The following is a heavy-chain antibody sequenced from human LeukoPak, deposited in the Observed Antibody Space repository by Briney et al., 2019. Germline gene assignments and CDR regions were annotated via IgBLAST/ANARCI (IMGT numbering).Heavy chain of an antibody. Sequence: GGSLRLSCAASGFTFSSYAMSWVRQAPGKGLEWVSAISGSGGSTYYADSVKGRFTISRDNSKNTLYLQMNSLRAEDTAVYYCAKDDDSSDYSFRTFHYWGRGTLVTVSS. CDR2: ISGSGGST. D-gene: IGHD3-22*01. J-gene: IGHJ4*02. CDR3: AKDDDSSDYSFRTFHY. V-gene: IGHV3-23*01. CDR1: GFTFSSYA.